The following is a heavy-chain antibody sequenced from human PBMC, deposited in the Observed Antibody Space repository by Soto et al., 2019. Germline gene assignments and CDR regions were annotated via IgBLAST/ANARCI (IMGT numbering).Heavy chain of an antibody. D-gene: IGHD6-19*01. CDR2: ISGSGGST. V-gene: IGHV3-23*01. J-gene: IGHJ4*02. CDR3: AKDRRYRSGWPDY. CDR1: GFTFSSYA. Sequence: EVQLLESGGGLVQPGGSLRLSCAASGFTFSSYAMSWVRQAPGKGLEWVSAISGSGGSTYYADSVKGRFAISRDNSKNTLYLQMNSLRAEDTAVYYCAKDRRYRSGWPDYWGQGTLVTVSS.